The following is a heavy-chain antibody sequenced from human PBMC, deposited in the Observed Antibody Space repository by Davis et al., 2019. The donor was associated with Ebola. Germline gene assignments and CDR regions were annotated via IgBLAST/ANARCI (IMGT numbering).Heavy chain of an antibody. CDR1: GGSFSGYF. CDR2: INHSGST. CDR3: ARGIGHYYYMDV. D-gene: IGHD3-22*01. V-gene: IGHV4-34*01. J-gene: IGHJ6*03. Sequence: MPSETLSLTCAVYGGSFSGYFWTWIRQLPGKRLEWIGEINHSGSTNYNPSLKSRVTISVDTSKNQFSLKLSSVTAADTAVYYCARGIGHYYYMDVWGKGTTVTVSS.